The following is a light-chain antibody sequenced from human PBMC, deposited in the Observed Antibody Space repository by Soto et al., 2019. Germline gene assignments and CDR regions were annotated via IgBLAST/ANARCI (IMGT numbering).Light chain of an antibody. J-gene: IGKJ1*01. V-gene: IGKV1-9*01. CDR3: QQLNSYPRT. CDR2: AAS. CDR1: QGISSY. Sequence: IQLTHSPSSLSASVGDRVTITCRASQGISSYLAWYQQKPGKAPKLLIYAASTLQSVVPSRFSGSGSGTDFTLTISSLQPEDFATYYCQQLNSYPRTFGQGTKV.